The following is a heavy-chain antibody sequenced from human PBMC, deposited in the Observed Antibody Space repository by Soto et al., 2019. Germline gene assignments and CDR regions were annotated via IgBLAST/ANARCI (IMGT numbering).Heavy chain of an antibody. V-gene: IGHV4-39*01. J-gene: IGHJ4*02. CDR3: ARLSRYNDFWSGYWAPVDY. CDR1: GGSISSSSYY. D-gene: IGHD3-3*01. Sequence: PSETLSLTCTVSGGSISSSSYYWGWIRQPPGKGLEWIGSIYYSGSTYYNPSLKSRVTISVDTSKNQFSLKLSSVTAADTAVYYCARLSRYNDFWSGYWAPVDYWGQGTLVTVSS. CDR2: IYYSGST.